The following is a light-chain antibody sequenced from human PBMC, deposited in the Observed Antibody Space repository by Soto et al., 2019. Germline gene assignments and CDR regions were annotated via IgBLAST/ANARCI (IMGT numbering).Light chain of an antibody. J-gene: IGLJ1*01. CDR2: DVS. Sequence: QSALTQPPSASGSPGQSVTISCTGTSSDVGDYNYVSWYQQHPGKAPKPMIYDVSERPSGVPDRFSASKSGNTASLTVSGLQAEDEADYYCSSSAGSNNLVFGTGTKVTVL. V-gene: IGLV2-8*01. CDR1: SSDVGDYNY. CDR3: SSSAGSNNLV.